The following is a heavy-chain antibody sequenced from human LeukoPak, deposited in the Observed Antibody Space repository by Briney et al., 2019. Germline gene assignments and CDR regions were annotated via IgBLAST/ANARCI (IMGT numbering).Heavy chain of an antibody. J-gene: IGHJ4*02. CDR1: GFTFRSYS. CDR2: ISGSSTYI. CDR3: ARDLNYDILTGSLRAYFDS. D-gene: IGHD3-9*01. V-gene: IGHV3-21*01. Sequence: GGSLRLSCVASGFTFRSYSMNWVRQAPGKGLEWVSSISGSSTYIYYADSVKGRFTISRDNANNSLYLQMTSLRADDTAVYYCARDLNYDILTGSLRAYFDSWGQGTRVTVSS.